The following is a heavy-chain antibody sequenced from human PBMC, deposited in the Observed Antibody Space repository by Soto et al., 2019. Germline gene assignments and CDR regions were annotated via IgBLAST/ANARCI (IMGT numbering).Heavy chain of an antibody. J-gene: IGHJ4*02. CDR3: AMIVGATGVYFDY. CDR1: GYTFTSYA. D-gene: IGHD1-26*01. Sequence: ASVKVSCKASGYTFTSYAMHWVRQAPGQRLEWMGWINAGNGNTKYSQKFQGRVTITRDTSASPAYMELSSLRSEDTAVYYCAMIVGATGVYFDYWGQGTLVTVSS. V-gene: IGHV1-3*01. CDR2: INAGNGNT.